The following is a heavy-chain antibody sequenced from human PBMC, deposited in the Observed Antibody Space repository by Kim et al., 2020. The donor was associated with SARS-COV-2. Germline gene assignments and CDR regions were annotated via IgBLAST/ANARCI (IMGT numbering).Heavy chain of an antibody. CDR2: INYRGTT. V-gene: IGHV4-39*01. Sequence: SETLSLTCSVSGGSISTRTYSWGWIRQPPGKGLEWIVNINYRGTTYYNLSLKSRVAMSVDTSKNQFSLKLNSVTAADTAIYYCAGLSVVASSDDSWCQGT. CDR1: GGSISTRTYS. D-gene: IGHD2-21*01. J-gene: IGHJ4*02. CDR3: AGLSVVASSDDS.